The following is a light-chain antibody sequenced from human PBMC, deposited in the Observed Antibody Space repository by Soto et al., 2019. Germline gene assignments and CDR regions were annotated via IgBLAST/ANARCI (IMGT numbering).Light chain of an antibody. CDR1: SSDVGAYNY. CDR3: NSYTTNSNRV. V-gene: IGLV2-14*01. CDR2: EVT. J-gene: IGLJ1*01. Sequence: HSVLTQPASVSGSPGQSITISCTGTSSDVGAYNYVSWYQHHPGKAPKLMIYEVTNRPSGVSNRFSGSKSGNTASLTISGLQAEDEADYYCNSYTTNSNRVFGTGTKVTVL.